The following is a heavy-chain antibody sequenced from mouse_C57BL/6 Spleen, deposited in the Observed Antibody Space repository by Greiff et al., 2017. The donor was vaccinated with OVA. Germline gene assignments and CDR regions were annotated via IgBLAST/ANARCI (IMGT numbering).Heavy chain of an antibody. Sequence: QVQLQQPGAELVRPGTSVKLSCKASGYTFTSYWMHWVKQRPGQGLAWIGVIDPSDSYTNYNQKFKGKATLTVDTSSSTAYMQLSSLTSEDSAVYYCARNYFYAMDYWGQGTSVTVSS. V-gene: IGHV1-59*01. CDR2: IDPSDSYT. CDR3: ARNYFYAMDY. J-gene: IGHJ4*01. CDR1: GYTFTSYW. D-gene: IGHD1-1*01.